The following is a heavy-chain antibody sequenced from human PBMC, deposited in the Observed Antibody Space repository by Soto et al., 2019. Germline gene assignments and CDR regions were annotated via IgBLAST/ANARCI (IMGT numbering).Heavy chain of an antibody. D-gene: IGHD2-15*01. J-gene: IGHJ4*02. CDR2: INPSGEHT. CDR1: GYSFKDHY. Sequence: ASVKVSCKASGYSFKDHYMHWVRQAPGRGLEWVGIINPSGEHTNYAQQFRGRVAMTRDTSTSTAYMELRSLRSEDTAVYFCARISCKGGSCYFDFDHWGQGTLVTV. CDR3: ARISCKGGSCYFDFDH. V-gene: IGHV1-46*02.